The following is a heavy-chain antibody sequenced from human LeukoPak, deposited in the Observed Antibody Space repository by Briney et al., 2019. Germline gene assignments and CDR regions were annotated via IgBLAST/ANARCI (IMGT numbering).Heavy chain of an antibody. CDR2: INPNSGGT. CDR3: AREVPTVTGEDYFDY. V-gene: IGHV1-2*02. J-gene: IGHJ4*02. D-gene: IGHD4-11*01. Sequence: ASVKVSCKASGYTFTGYYMHWVRQAPGQGLEWMGWINPNSGGTNHAQKFQGRVTMTRDTSISTAYMELSRLRSDDTAVYYCAREVPTVTGEDYFDYWGQGTLVTVSS. CDR1: GYTFTGYY.